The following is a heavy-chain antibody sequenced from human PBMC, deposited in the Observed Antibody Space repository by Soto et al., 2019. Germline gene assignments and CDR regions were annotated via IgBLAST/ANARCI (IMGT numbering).Heavy chain of an antibody. CDR3: ARDQLYYNDISGRPLNAFDV. J-gene: IGHJ3*01. V-gene: IGHV3-48*01. CDR1: GVTGVTFSAAW. Sequence: GGSLRLSCAASGVTGVTFSAAWLNWVRQAPGKGLEWVSYIGLGSSTKYYADSVEGRFTISRDNAKNSLYLQMNSLRAEDTAVYYCARDQLYYNDISGRPLNAFDVWGQGTMVT. D-gene: IGHD3-22*01. CDR2: IGLGSSTK.